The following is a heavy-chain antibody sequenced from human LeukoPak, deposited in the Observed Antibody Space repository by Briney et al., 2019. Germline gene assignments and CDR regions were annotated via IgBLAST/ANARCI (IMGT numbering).Heavy chain of an antibody. CDR2: ISSSSSYI. V-gene: IGHV3-21*01. Sequence: AGGSLRLSCAASGFTFSSYSMNWVRQAPGKGLEWVSSISSSSSYIYYADSVKGRFTISRDNAKNSLYLQMNSLRAEDTAVYYCARVQYYYDSSGYYSDYWGQGTLVTVSS. J-gene: IGHJ4*02. CDR3: ARVQYYYDSSGYYSDY. D-gene: IGHD3-22*01. CDR1: GFTFSSYS.